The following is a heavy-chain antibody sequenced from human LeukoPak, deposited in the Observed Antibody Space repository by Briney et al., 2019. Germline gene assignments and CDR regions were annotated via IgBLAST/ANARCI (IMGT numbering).Heavy chain of an antibody. CDR3: ARCPSSSWKENWFDP. Sequence: SVKVSCKASGGTFSSYAISWVRQAPGQGLEWMGGIIHIFGTTNYAQKFQSRVTITADASTNTAYMELSSLSSEDTAVYYCARCPSSSWKENWFDPWGQGTLVTVSS. D-gene: IGHD6-13*01. J-gene: IGHJ5*02. CDR2: IIHIFGTT. CDR1: GGTFSSYA. V-gene: IGHV1-69*13.